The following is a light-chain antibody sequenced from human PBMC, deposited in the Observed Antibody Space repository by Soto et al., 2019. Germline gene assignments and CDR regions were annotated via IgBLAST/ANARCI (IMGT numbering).Light chain of an antibody. J-gene: IGLJ2*01. CDR1: SSDIGGYNS. Sequence: QSALTQPPSASGSPGQSVTISCTGTSSDIGGYNSVSWYQQHPGKAPKLMIYDVSKRPSGVPDRFSGSKSGNTASLTVSGLQAEDEADYYCSSYAGSNNLLFGAGTKLTVL. V-gene: IGLV2-8*01. CDR2: DVS. CDR3: SSYAGSNNLL.